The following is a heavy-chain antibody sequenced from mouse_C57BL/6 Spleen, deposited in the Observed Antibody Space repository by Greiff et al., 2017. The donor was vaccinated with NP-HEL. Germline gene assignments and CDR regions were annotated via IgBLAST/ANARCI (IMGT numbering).Heavy chain of an antibody. Sequence: QVQLQQSGAELVRPGASVTLSCKASGYTFTDYEMHWVKQTPVHGLEWIGAIDPETGGTAYNQKFKGKAILTADKSSSTAYMELRSLTSEDSAVYYGTGGDYGNYEAWFAYWGQGTLVTVSA. CDR2: IDPETGGT. V-gene: IGHV1-15*01. CDR3: TGGDYGNYEAWFAY. CDR1: GYTFTDYE. D-gene: IGHD2-1*01. J-gene: IGHJ3*01.